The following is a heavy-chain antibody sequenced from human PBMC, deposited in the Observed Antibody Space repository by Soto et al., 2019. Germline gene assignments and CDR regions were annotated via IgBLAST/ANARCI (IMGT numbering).Heavy chain of an antibody. V-gene: IGHV4-39*01. J-gene: IGHJ4*02. D-gene: IGHD3-22*01. Sequence: SETLSLTCTVSGGSVSSSSYYWGWVRQPPGKGLEWIGSVYYSGSTYYNPSLESRVTISVDKSKNQFSLKLSSVTAADTAVYYCARGGGYYDSSGYLSPNYFDYWGQGTLVTVSS. CDR1: GGSVSSSSYY. CDR3: ARGGGYYDSSGYLSPNYFDY. CDR2: VYYSGST.